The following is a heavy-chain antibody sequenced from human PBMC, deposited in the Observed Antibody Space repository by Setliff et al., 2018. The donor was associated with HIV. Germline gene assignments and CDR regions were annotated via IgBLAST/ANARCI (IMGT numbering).Heavy chain of an antibody. CDR2: ISSSSTI. Sequence: GGSLRLSCAASGFTFDIYWMSWVRQAPGKGLEWVSSISSSSTIYNADSVKGRFTFSRDNAKNSLYLQMNSLRAEDTAVYYCARVSGDGAGYFDCWGQGTLVTVSS. V-gene: IGHV3-48*03. CDR3: ARVSGDGAGYFDC. J-gene: IGHJ4*02. CDR1: GFTFDIYW. D-gene: IGHD5-12*01.